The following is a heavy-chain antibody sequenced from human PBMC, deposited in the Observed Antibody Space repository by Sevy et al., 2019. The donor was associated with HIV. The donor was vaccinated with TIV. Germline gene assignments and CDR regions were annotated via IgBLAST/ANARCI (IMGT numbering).Heavy chain of an antibody. CDR2: FDPEDAET. D-gene: IGHD3-22*01. CDR1: GSTLSQMA. V-gene: IGHV1-24*01. Sequence: ASVKVSCKVSGSTLSQMAMHWVRQAPGKGLEWMATFDPEDAETIYIQKLQGRVTMTEDTSRDTAYMELSNLRSEDTAVYYCATTKDYYESSGEPFDYWGQGTLVTVSS. CDR3: ATTKDYYESSGEPFDY. J-gene: IGHJ4*02.